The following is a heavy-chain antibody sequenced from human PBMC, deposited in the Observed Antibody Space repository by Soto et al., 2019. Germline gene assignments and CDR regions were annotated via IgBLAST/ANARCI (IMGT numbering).Heavy chain of an antibody. J-gene: IGHJ3*01. V-gene: IGHV3-23*01. D-gene: IGHD2-21*01. CDR3: AKGCIVLVKVLRPDDGFDV. CDR2: ISGGGGNT. CDR1: GFTFGNYG. Sequence: DVKLLESGGGLVHPGGSLRLSCATSGFTFGNYGINWVRQAPGKGLEWVAGISGGGGNTYYADSVKGRFTISRDPLKKAVCMEMESLMVEDTAVDYCAKGCIVLVKVLRPDDGFDVWGQGTLVSVSS.